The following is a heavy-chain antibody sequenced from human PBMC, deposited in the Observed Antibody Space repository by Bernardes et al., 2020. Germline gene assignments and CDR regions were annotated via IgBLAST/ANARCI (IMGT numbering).Heavy chain of an antibody. CDR2: ISGSGGST. V-gene: IGHV3-23*01. CDR1: GFTFGSYS. Sequence: GGSLRLSCAASGFTFGSYSMSWVRQAPGKGLEWVSGISGSGGSTYYADSVKGRFTISRDNSKNTLYLQMNSLRAEDTAVYYCANNRYCSSSSCYSGYWGQGTLVTVSS. CDR3: ANNRYCSSSSCYSGY. D-gene: IGHD2-2*01. J-gene: IGHJ4*02.